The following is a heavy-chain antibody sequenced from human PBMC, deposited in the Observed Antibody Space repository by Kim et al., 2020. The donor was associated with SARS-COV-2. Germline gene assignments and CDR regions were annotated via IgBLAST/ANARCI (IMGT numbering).Heavy chain of an antibody. D-gene: IGHD6-25*01. CDR2: ISTSGENI. V-gene: IGHV3-11*01. CDR3: ARDKASGWSYFYGMDV. CDR1: GFTFSDYY. Sequence: GGSLRLSCAASGFTFSDYYMTWIRQAPGKGLEWVSYISTSGENIYYADSVKGRFTVSRDNAKNSLYLQMNSLRAEDTAMYYCARDKASGWSYFYGMDVWGQGTTVTVPS. J-gene: IGHJ6*02.